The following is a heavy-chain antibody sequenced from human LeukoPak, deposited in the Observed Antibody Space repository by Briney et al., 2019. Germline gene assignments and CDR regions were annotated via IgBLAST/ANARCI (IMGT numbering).Heavy chain of an antibody. V-gene: IGHV4-59*01. CDR1: SGSISSYY. CDR2: IYYSGST. Sequence: SETLSLTCIVSSGSISSYYWSWIRQPPGKGLEWIGYIYYSGSTNYNPSLKSRVTISVDTSKNQFSLKLSSVTAADTAVYYCARGYSYGYGYFDYWGQGTLVTVSS. CDR3: ARGYSYGYGYFDY. D-gene: IGHD5-18*01. J-gene: IGHJ4*02.